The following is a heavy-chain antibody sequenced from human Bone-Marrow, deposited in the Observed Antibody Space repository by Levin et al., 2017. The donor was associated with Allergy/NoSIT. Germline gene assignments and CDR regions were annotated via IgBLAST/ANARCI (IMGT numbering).Heavy chain of an antibody. CDR2: VYFSGST. J-gene: IGHJ4*02. CDR1: GGSIFGYY. D-gene: IGHD6-25*01. V-gene: IGHV4-59*01. Sequence: SETLSLTCAVSGGSIFGYYWSWIRQPPGKGLEWIGSVYFSGSTKYNPSLESRVTISIDTSKNQYSLPLNSVTAADTAVYYCARAETAASTVWYLDYWGQGPLVTVSS. CDR3: ARAETAASTVWYLDY.